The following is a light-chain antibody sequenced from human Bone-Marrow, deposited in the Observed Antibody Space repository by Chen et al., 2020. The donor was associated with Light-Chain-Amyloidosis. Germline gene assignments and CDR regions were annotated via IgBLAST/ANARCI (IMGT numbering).Light chain of an antibody. CDR1: QSVGRN. J-gene: IGKJ2*01. CDR3: QQYNNWPPEYT. Sequence: ELVMTQSPATLSMSPGERATLSCRASQSVGRNIAWYQQKPGQASRLLIYGASTRATGITARFSGSGSGTEFTLTISSLQSEDFAVYYCQQYNNWPPEYTFGQGTNLEIK. V-gene: IGKV3-15*01. CDR2: GAS.